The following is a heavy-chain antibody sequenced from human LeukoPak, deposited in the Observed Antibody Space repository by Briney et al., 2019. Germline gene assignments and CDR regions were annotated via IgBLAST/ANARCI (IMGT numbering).Heavy chain of an antibody. V-gene: IGHV1-46*01. J-gene: IGHJ4*02. CDR2: INPSGGST. Sequence: GASVKVSCKASGYTFTRYYMYWVRQAPGQGLEWMGIINPSGGSTSYAQKFQGRVTMTRDMSTSTVYMELSSLRSEDTAVYYCARDWGRLPKAMYYFDYWGQGTLVTVSS. D-gene: IGHD3-16*01. CDR3: ARDWGRLPKAMYYFDY. CDR1: GYTFTRYY.